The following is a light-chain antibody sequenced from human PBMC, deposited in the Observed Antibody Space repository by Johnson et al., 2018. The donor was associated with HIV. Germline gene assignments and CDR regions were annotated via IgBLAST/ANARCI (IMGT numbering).Light chain of an antibody. CDR1: SSNIGNNY. CDR3: GTWDSSLSAYV. V-gene: IGLV1-51*02. J-gene: IGLJ1*01. Sequence: QSLLTQPPSVSAAPGQKVTISCSGSSSNIGNNYVSWYQQLPGTAPKLLIYENNKRPSGIPDRFSGSKSGTSATLGITGLQTGDEADYYCGTWDSSLSAYVFGTGTKVTAL. CDR2: ENN.